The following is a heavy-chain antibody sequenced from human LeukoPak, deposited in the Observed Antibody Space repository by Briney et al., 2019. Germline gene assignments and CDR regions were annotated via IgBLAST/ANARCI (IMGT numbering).Heavy chain of an antibody. V-gene: IGHV5-51*01. Sequence: GESLKISCQGPGYIFTSHWIGWVRQLPGKGLDWMGIIYPGDSDTRYSPSFQGQVTISADKSTSTDYLQWSSLKASDTAMYYCAKSRSGYYFDYWAQGTLVTVSS. CDR3: AKSRSGYYFDY. CDR1: GYIFTSHW. D-gene: IGHD3-22*01. J-gene: IGHJ4*02. CDR2: IYPGDSDT.